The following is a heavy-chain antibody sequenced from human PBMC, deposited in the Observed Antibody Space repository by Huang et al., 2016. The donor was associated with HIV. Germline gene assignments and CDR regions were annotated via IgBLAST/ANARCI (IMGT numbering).Heavy chain of an antibody. CDR2: ISDDGSNK. CDR1: RFTFSNYA. V-gene: IGHV3-30*01. D-gene: IGHD5-12*01. Sequence: QVQLVESGGGVVQPGRSLRLSCAASRFTFSNYALHWVRQAPGNGREVFAVISDDGSNKYYADTVKGRLTISRDNSKNTLYLQMNSLRAEDTAVYYCARDLWLRDLYYYYYMDVWGKGTTVTVSS. CDR3: ARDLWLRDLYYYYYMDV. J-gene: IGHJ6*03.